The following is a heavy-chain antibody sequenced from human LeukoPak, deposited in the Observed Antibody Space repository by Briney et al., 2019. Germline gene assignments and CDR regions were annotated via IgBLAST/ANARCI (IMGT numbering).Heavy chain of an antibody. CDR1: GFTVSSNY. CDR2: IYSGDNA. V-gene: IGHV3-53*01. CDR3: ARDSDGGYNHYFDY. J-gene: IGHJ4*02. Sequence: TGGSLRLSCAASGFTVSSNYMSWVRQSPGNGLEWVSVIYSGDNAYYAASVKGRFTISRDNSKNTLYLQMNSLRADDTAMYYCARDSDGGYNHYFDYWGQGTLVTVSS. D-gene: IGHD5-24*01.